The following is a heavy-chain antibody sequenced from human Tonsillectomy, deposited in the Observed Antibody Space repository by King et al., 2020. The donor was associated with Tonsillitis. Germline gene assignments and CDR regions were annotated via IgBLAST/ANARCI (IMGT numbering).Heavy chain of an antibody. CDR3: AKDSSGDPDY. V-gene: IGHV3-30*02. CDR1: GFTFTTSG. D-gene: IGHD4-17*01. J-gene: IGHJ4*02. CDR2: IRYDGGDT. Sequence: VQLVESGGGVVQPGGSLRLSCAASGFTFTTSGMHWVRQAPGKGLEWVAFIRYDGGDTFYADSVKGRFTISRDNSRTTLYLHMNSLRLENTAVYYCAKDSSGDPDYWGQGTLVTVSS.